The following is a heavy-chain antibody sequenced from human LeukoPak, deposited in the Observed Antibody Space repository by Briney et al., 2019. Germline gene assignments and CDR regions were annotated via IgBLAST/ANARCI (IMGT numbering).Heavy chain of an antibody. J-gene: IGHJ3*02. Sequence: SETLSLTCTVSGGSITSDHWNWIRQPPGKGLEWIGCIYYSGSTNYNPSLKSRVTISVDTSKKQFSLKLSSATAADTAVYYCARVLDLSKRGLDAFDIWGQGTMVTVSS. CDR1: GGSITSDH. CDR2: IYYSGST. D-gene: IGHD3-16*01. CDR3: ARVLDLSKRGLDAFDI. V-gene: IGHV4-59*01.